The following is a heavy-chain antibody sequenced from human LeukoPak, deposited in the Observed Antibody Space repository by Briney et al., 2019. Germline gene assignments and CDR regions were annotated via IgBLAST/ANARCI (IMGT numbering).Heavy chain of an antibody. V-gene: IGHV4-39*07. J-gene: IGHJ4*02. Sequence: PSETLSLTCTVSGGSISSRNYCWGWIRQPPGKGLEWIGNIYYSGGTYYNPSLKSRVTISVDMSKNQVSLKLSSVTAADTAVYYCARVRSGWYSWADYWGQGTLVTVSS. CDR2: IYYSGGT. CDR1: GGSISSRNYC. CDR3: ARVRSGWYSWADY. D-gene: IGHD6-19*01.